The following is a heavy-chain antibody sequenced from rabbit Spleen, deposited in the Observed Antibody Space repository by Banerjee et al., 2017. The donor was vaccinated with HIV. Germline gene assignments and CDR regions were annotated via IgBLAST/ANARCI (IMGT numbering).Heavy chain of an antibody. CDR3: ARDAGRGDYIDGVFNL. Sequence: QEQLEESGGGLVQPEGSLTLTCTASGFSFSSSYWICWVRQAPGKGLEWIGCIFCGSDSTYYANGAKGRFTISKTSSTTVTLQMTSLTVADTATYFCARDAGRGDYIDGVFNLWGPGTLVTVS. D-gene: IGHD8-1*01. J-gene: IGHJ4*01. V-gene: IGHV1S45*01. CDR2: IFCGSDST. CDR1: GFSFSSSYW.